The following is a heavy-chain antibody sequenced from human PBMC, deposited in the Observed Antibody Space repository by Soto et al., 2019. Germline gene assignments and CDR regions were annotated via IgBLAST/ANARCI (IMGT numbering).Heavy chain of an antibody. Sequence: PGGSLRLSCAASGCTFSNYGMHWVRQAPGKGLEWVAVIWYDGSNKYYAAVKGRFVISRDDSNAMVYMEMNSLKTEDTGIYYCNTDSYSTMIIVRFDYWGHGTLVTVS. CDR2: IWYDGSNK. CDR3: NTDSYSTMIIVRFDY. CDR1: GCTFSNYG. D-gene: IGHD6-13*01. J-gene: IGHJ4*01. V-gene: IGHV3-33*01.